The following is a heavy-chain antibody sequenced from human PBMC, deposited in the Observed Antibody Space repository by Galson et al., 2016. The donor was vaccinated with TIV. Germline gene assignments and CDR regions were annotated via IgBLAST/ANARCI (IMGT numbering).Heavy chain of an antibody. CDR2: IHTGGNT. CDR1: GFPVSDNY. V-gene: IGHV3-66*02. J-gene: IGHJ6*02. CDR3: ARERRHCGNECFLQYYYGMDV. Sequence: SLRLSCAASGFPVSDNYMTWVRRAPGKGLEWVSIIHTGGNTNYADSVRGRFTISRDNAKNTVYLQMSRLRAGDAAVYYCARERRHCGNECFLQYYYGMDVWGQGTTVTVSS. D-gene: IGHD4-23*01.